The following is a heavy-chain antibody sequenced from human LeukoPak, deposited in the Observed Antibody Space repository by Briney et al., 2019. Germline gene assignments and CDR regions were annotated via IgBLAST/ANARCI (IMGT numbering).Heavy chain of an antibody. J-gene: IGHJ3*02. CDR2: IWYDGSNK. D-gene: IGHD3-22*01. CDR1: GFTFSSYG. Sequence: GGSLRLSCAASGFTFSSYGMHWVRPAPGKGLEWVADIWYDGSNKYYIDSVKGRFTISRDNSKNTLYLQMNSLRAEDTAVYYCARDYYDSSGYFPDDFDIWGQGTMVTVSS. V-gene: IGHV3-33*01. CDR3: ARDYYDSSGYFPDDFDI.